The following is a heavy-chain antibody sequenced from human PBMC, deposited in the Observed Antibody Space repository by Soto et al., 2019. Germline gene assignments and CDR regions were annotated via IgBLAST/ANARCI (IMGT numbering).Heavy chain of an antibody. J-gene: IGHJ4*02. CDR1: GFSLSTRGVG. CDR3: AHADVAHQGFDY. Sequence: QITLKESGPTLVKPTQTLTLTCTFSGFSLSTRGVGVGWIRQPPGKALEWLALIYWDDDERYSPSLKSRLTTXKXXPKNPVVLTMTNMDPVDTATYYCAHADVAHQGFDYRGQGTLVTVSS. CDR2: IYWDDDE. D-gene: IGHD5-12*01. V-gene: IGHV2-5*02.